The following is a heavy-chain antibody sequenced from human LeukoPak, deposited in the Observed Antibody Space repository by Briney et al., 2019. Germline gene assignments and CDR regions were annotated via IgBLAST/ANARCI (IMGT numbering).Heavy chain of an antibody. D-gene: IGHD6-19*01. Sequence: GRSLRLSCAASGFTFSNYIMHWVRQAPGKGLDWVAVILENGSNQYYADSVKGRLTISRDNSKNTLFLQMNSLRGEDTAMYYCARVQGGGYRTADYWGQGTLVTVSS. J-gene: IGHJ4*02. CDR2: ILENGSNQ. CDR3: ARVQGGGYRTADY. CDR1: GFTFSNYI. V-gene: IGHV3-30*04.